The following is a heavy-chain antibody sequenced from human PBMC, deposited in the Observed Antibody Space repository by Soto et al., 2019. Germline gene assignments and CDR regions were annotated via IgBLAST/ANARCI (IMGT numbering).Heavy chain of an antibody. Sequence: YYMNSVKGRFTISRDNPKNSLYLQMNSLRAEDTAVYYCARDYYDGRAYYYAHWGQGTQVTVSS. CDR3: ARDYYDGRAYYYAH. D-gene: IGHD3-22*01. J-gene: IGHJ4*02. V-gene: IGHV3-11*01.